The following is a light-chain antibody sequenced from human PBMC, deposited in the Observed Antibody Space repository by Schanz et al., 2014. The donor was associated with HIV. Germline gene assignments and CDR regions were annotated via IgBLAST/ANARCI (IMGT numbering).Light chain of an antibody. CDR2: GAS. V-gene: IGKV3-20*01. CDR1: QSISTH. J-gene: IGKJ3*01. CDR3: QSYAGS. Sequence: EIVLTQSPGTLSLSPGEVGTLSCRASQSISTHLAWYQQKPGQAPTLLIYGASKRATGIPDRFIGGGSGTDFTLTINRLEPEDFAVYFCQSYAGSFGPGTKVDIK.